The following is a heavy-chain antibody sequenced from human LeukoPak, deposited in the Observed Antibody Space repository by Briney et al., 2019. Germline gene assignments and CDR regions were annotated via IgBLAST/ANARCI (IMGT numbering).Heavy chain of an antibody. D-gene: IGHD1-26*01. Sequence: SETLSLTCAVYGGSFSGYYWSWIRQPPGKGLEWIGEINHSGSTNSNPSLKSRVTISVDTSKNQFSLKLSSVTAADTAVYYCARDGYSGLYNWFDPWGQGTLVTVSS. CDR1: GGSFSGYY. CDR3: ARDGYSGLYNWFDP. CDR2: INHSGST. V-gene: IGHV4-34*01. J-gene: IGHJ5*02.